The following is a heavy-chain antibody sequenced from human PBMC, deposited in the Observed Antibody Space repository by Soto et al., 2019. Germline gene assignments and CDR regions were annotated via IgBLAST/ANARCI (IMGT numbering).Heavy chain of an antibody. CDR1: GGTFSSYA. CDR2: IIPIFGTA. D-gene: IGHD2-8*01. J-gene: IGHJ6*02. Sequence: SVKVSCKASGGTFSSYAISWVRQAPGQGLEWMGGIIPIFGTANYAQKFQGRVTITADESTSTAYMELSSLRSEDTAVYYCARAVGKVKVGSTRYCTIGVCEPSHYYYGMDVWGQGTTVTVSS. CDR3: ARAVGKVKVGSTRYCTIGVCEPSHYYYGMDV. V-gene: IGHV1-69*13.